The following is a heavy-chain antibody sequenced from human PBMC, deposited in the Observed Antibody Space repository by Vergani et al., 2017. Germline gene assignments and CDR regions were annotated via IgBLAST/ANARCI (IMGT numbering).Heavy chain of an antibody. CDR3: AIPDCSGGSCPVVG. D-gene: IGHD2-15*01. Sequence: EVQLVPSGAEVKTPGASLKISCKGSGYSFTSYWIGWVRQLPGKGLEWMGIIYPGDSDTSYSPSFQGQVTISADKSISTSYLQWSSLKASDTAMYYCAIPDCSGGSCPVVGWGQGTLVTVSS. V-gene: IGHV5-51*01. J-gene: IGHJ4*02. CDR1: GYSFTSYW. CDR2: IYPGDSDT.